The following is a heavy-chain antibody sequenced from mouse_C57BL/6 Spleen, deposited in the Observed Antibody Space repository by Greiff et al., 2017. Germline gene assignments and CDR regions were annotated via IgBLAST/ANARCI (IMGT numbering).Heavy chain of an antibody. J-gene: IGHJ2*01. CDR2: ISYDGSN. V-gene: IGHV3-6*01. CDR1: GYSITSGYY. Sequence: VQLKESGPGLVKPSQSLSLTCSVTGYSITSGYYWNWIRQFPGNKLEWMGYISYDGSNNYNPSLKNRISITRDTSKNQFFLKLNSVTTEDTATYYCARIYDGPEDYWGQGTTLTVSS. D-gene: IGHD2-3*01. CDR3: ARIYDGPEDY.